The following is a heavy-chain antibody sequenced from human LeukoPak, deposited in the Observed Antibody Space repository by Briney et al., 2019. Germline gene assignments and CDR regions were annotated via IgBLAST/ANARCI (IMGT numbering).Heavy chain of an antibody. CDR2: IYHSGST. CDR1: GGSISSYY. V-gene: IGHV4-59*12. D-gene: IGHD6-13*01. J-gene: IGHJ4*02. CDR3: ARVEAASDY. Sequence: SETLSLTCTVSGGSISSYYWSWIRQPPGKGLEWIGEIYHSGSTNYNPSLKSRVTISVDKSKNQFSLKLSSVTAADTAVYYCARVEAASDYWGQGTLVTVSS.